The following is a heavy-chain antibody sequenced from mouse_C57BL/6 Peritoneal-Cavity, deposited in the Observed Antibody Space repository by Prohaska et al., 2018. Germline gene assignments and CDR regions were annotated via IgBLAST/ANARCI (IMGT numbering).Heavy chain of an antibody. CDR2: IFPGSGST. J-gene: IGHJ2*01. Sequence: QVQLQQSGPELVKPCSSVKISCKASGYTFTAYYINWVKQRPGQGLEWNGWIFPGSGSTYYNEKFKGKAKLTVDKSSSTAYMLLSSLTAEDSAVYFWARGQFITTVVAFDYWGQGTTLTVSS. V-gene: IGHV1-75*01. CDR3: ARGQFITTVVAFDY. CDR1: GYTFTAYY. D-gene: IGHD1-1*01.